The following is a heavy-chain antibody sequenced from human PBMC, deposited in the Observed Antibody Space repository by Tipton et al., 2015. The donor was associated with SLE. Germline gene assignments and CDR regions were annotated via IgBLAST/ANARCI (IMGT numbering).Heavy chain of an antibody. CDR1: GGSISISSHF. J-gene: IGHJ4*02. CDR3: AKDGSNWNLDY. D-gene: IGHD1-1*01. CDR2: IYYSGST. V-gene: IGHV4-39*02. Sequence: TLSLTCTVSGGSISISSHFWGWIRQPPGKGLEWIGSIYYSGSTYYNPSLKSRVTISVDTSKNQFSLKLSSVTAADTAVYYCAKDGSNWNLDYWGLGTLVTVSS.